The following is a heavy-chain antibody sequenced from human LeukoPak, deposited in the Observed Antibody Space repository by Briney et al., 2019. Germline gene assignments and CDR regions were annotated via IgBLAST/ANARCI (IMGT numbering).Heavy chain of an antibody. J-gene: IGHJ3*02. CDR1: GFSFSSYA. CDR2: ISGKSTYI. D-gene: IGHD3-22*01. V-gene: IGHV3-21*01. CDR3: ATSHIDSSGYYYLGTFDI. Sequence: PGGSLRLSCAASGFSFSSYAMSWVRQAPGKGLEWVSSISGKSTYIYYADSVKGRFTISRDNAKNSLYLQMSSLRAEDTAVYYCATSHIDSSGYYYLGTFDIWGQGTMVTVS.